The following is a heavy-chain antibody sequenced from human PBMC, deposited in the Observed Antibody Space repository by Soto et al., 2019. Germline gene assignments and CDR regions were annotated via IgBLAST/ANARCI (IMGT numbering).Heavy chain of an antibody. CDR2: INSNGDTT. D-gene: IGHD1-26*01. J-gene: IGHJ4*02. CDR1: GFTFSGYA. CDR3: ARDGGSYNDFDY. V-gene: IGHV3-64*01. Sequence: PGGSLRLSCAASGFTFSGYAMHWVRQAPGKGLEYVSVINSNGDTTYYASSVKGRFTISRDNFKNTLYLETGSLRVEDTAVYYGARDGGSYNDFDYWGQGTLVPVSS.